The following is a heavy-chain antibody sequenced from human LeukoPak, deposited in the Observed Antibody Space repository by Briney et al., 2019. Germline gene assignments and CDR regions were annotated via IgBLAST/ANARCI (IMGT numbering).Heavy chain of an antibody. CDR3: ARAGSYGSSWYYFDY. CDR2: ISSSSSYI. Sequence: GGSLRLSCAASGFTFSSYSMNWVRQAPGKGLEWVSSISSSSSYIYYADSVKGRFTISRDNAKNSLYLQMNSLRAEDTAVYYCARAGSYGSSWYYFDYWGQGTLVTVSS. CDR1: GFTFSSYS. J-gene: IGHJ4*02. D-gene: IGHD6-13*01. V-gene: IGHV3-21*01.